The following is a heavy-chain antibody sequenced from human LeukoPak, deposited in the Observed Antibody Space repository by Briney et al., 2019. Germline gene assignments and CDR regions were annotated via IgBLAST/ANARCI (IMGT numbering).Heavy chain of an antibody. CDR3: ARPVDYDFWSGYVY. V-gene: IGHV3-7*03. D-gene: IGHD3-3*01. J-gene: IGHJ4*02. CDR2: IKQDGSEK. Sequence: GGSLRLSCAASGFTFSSYWMSWVRQAPGKGLEWVANIKQDGSEKYYVDSVKGRFTISRDNAKNSLYLQMNSLRTEDTAVYYCARPVDYDFWSGYVYWGQGTLVTVSS. CDR1: GFTFSSYW.